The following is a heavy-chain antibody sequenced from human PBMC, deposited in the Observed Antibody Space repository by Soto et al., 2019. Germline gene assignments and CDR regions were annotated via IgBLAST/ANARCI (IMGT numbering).Heavy chain of an antibody. CDR3: ARLMPRIAVAGNNNWFDP. CDR1: GYTFTSYA. V-gene: IGHV1-3*01. Sequence: ASVKVSCKASGYTFTSYAMHWVRQAPGQRQEWMGWINAGNGNTTYSQRFQGRVTITRDTSASTAYMELSSLRSEDTAVYYCARLMPRIAVAGNNNWFDPWGQGTLVTVSS. CDR2: INAGNGNT. J-gene: IGHJ5*02. D-gene: IGHD6-19*01.